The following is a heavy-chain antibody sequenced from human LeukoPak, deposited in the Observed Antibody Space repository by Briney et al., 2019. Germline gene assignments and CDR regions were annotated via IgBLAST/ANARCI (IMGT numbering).Heavy chain of an antibody. D-gene: IGHD3-22*01. V-gene: IGHV1-69*05. CDR3: ASQQRAYYYDSSGYYEPYWFNP. J-gene: IGHJ5*02. CDR2: IIPIFGTA. CDR1: GGTFSSYT. Sequence: ASVKVSCKASGGTFSSYTISWVRQAPGQGLEWMGRIIPIFGTANYAQKFQGRVTITTDESTSTAYMELSSLRSEDTAVYYCASQQRAYYYDSSGYYEPYWFNPWGQGTLATVSS.